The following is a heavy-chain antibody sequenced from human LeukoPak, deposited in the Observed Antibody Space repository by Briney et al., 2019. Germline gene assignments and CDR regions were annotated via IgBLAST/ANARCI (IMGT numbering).Heavy chain of an antibody. D-gene: IGHD6-19*01. CDR2: IWYDGSNK. V-gene: IGHV3-33*06. CDR1: GFTFSSYG. CDR3: AKDLAYSSGWYDAFDI. Sequence: PGRSLRLSCAASGFTFSSYGMHWVRQAPGEGLEWVAVIWYDGSNKYYADSVKGRFTISRDNSKNTLYLQMNSLRAEDTAVYYCAKDLAYSSGWYDAFDIWGQGTMVTVSS. J-gene: IGHJ3*02.